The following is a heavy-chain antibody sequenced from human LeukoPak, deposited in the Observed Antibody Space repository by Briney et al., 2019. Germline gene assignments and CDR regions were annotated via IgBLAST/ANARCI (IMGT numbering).Heavy chain of an antibody. D-gene: IGHD5-12*01. CDR2: IYSGGTT. CDR3: TRSLYSGYDSGFDY. Sequence: GGSLRLSCAASGFSVSSNYVNWVRQAPGKGLEWVSVIYSGGTTYYADSIKGRFTISRDNSKNTLYLQMNSLRAEDTAVYYCTRSLYSGYDSGFDYWGQGTLVTVS. J-gene: IGHJ4*02. CDR1: GFSVSSNY. V-gene: IGHV3-53*01.